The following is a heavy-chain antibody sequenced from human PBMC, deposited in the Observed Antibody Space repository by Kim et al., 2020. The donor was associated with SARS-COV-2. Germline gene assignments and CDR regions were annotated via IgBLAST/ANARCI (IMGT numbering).Heavy chain of an antibody. CDR2: IYVAGNT. V-gene: IGHV3-53*01. Sequence: GGSLRLSCVASGFTFSNNYMSWVRQTPGKGLEWVSSIYVAGNTFYTDSVKGRFTISRDSSHKTLFLQMNGLRVEDTAVYYCAARAGTGELMNYSFNLWGQGTKVTVSS. CDR1: GFTFSNNY. CDR3: AARAGTGELMNYSFNL. J-gene: IGHJ3*01. D-gene: IGHD3-16*01.